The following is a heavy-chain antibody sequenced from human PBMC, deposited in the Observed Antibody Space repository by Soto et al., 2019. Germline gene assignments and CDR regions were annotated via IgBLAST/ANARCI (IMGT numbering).Heavy chain of an antibody. V-gene: IGHV4-59*08. CDR1: GGSFSGYY. CDR2: IYYSGST. Sequence: SETLSRTCAVYGGSFSGYYWSWIRQPPGKGLEWIGYIYYSGSTNYNPSLKSRVTISVDTSKNQFSLKLSSVTAADTAVYYCARNYGPGYTFDYWGQGTLVTVSS. D-gene: IGHD3-10*01. CDR3: ARNYGPGYTFDY. J-gene: IGHJ4*02.